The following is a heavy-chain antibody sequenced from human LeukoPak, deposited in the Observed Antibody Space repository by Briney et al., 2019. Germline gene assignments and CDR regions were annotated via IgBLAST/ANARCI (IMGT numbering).Heavy chain of an antibody. V-gene: IGHV4-39*01. CDR1: GGSISSSSYY. Sequence: NASETLSLTCTVSGGSISSSSYYWGWIRQPPGKGLEWIGSIYYSGSTYYNPSLKSRVTISVDTSKNQFSLKLSSVTAADTAVYYCARLPGVGERMNWFDPWGQGTLVTVSS. D-gene: IGHD3-16*01. CDR2: IYYSGST. CDR3: ARLPGVGERMNWFDP. J-gene: IGHJ5*02.